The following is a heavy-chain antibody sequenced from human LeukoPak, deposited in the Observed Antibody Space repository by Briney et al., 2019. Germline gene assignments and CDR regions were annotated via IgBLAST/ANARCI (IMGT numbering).Heavy chain of an antibody. CDR3: ARDLQTLGYCSSTSCYTGGYYYGMDV. CDR1: GYTFTGYY. Sequence: ASLKVSCKASGYTFTGYYMHWVRQAPGHGLEWIGWINPNSDGTNYAQKFPRRVTMTRDTSISTAYMELSRLRSDDTAVYYCARDLQTLGYCSSTSCYTGGYYYGMDVWGQGTTVTVSS. J-gene: IGHJ6*02. CDR2: INPNSDGT. D-gene: IGHD2-2*02. V-gene: IGHV1-2*02.